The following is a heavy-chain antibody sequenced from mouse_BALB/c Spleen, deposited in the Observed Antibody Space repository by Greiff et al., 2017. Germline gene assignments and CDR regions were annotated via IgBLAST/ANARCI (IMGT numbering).Heavy chain of an antibody. J-gene: IGHJ2*01. CDR3: ARLDDGYYYFDY. CDR2: ISSGGST. Sequence: DVMLVESGGGLVKPGGSLKLSCAASGFTFSSYAMSWVRQTPEKRLEWVASISSGGSTYYPDSVKGRFTISRDNARNILYLQMSSLRSEDTTMYYCARLDDGYYYFDYWGQGTTLTVSS. V-gene: IGHV5-6-5*01. CDR1: GFTFSSYA. D-gene: IGHD2-3*01.